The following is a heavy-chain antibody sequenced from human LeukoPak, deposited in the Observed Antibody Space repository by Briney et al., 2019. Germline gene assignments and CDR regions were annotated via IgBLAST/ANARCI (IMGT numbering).Heavy chain of an antibody. D-gene: IGHD3-3*01. Sequence: PSETLSLTCTVSGGSISSYYWSWIRQPPGKGLEWIGYIYYSGSTNYNPSLKSRVTISVDTSKNQFSLKLSSVTAADTAVYYCARGGGITIFGVVIRYFDYWGQGTLVTVSS. CDR2: IYYSGST. V-gene: IGHV4-59*01. CDR3: ARGGGITIFGVVIRYFDY. J-gene: IGHJ4*02. CDR1: GGSISSYY.